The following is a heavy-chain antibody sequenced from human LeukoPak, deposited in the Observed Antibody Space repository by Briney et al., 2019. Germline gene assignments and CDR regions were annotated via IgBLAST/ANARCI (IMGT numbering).Heavy chain of an antibody. J-gene: IGHJ4*02. CDR2: IYYSGST. D-gene: IGHD3-9*01. V-gene: IGHV4-39*01. CDR3: ARQGSNYDILTGYYSRYYFDY. CDR1: GGSISSYY. Sequence: TSETLSLTCTVSGGSISSYYWGWIRQPPGKGLEWIGSIYYSGSTYYNPSLKSRVTISVDTSKNQFSLKLSSVTAADTAVYYCARQGSNYDILTGYYSRYYFDYWGQGTLVTVSS.